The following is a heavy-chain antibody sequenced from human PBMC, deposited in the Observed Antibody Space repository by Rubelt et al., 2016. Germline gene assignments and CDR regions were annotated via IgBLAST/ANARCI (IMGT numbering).Heavy chain of an antibody. J-gene: IGHJ4*02. V-gene: IGHV4-31*03. CDR2: IYYSGRA. CDR1: GGSISSGGYY. CDR3: ARYYYTPRGYDY. Sequence: QLHLQESGPGLVKPSETLSLTCNVSGGSISSGGYYWSWIRHHPGKGLEWIGYIYYSGRAYYNPSLESRTTISLDTSKNQFSLRLNSMTAADTALYFCARYYYTPRGYDYWGQGTLVTVSS. D-gene: IGHD3-10*01.